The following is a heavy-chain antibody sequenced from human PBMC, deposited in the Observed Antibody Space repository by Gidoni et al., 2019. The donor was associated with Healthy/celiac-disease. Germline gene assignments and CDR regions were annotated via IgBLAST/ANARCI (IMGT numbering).Heavy chain of an antibody. D-gene: IGHD3-22*01. J-gene: IGHJ4*02. Sequence: QVQLQESGPGLVKPSEPLSLTCTVSGCSISSYYWSWIRQPPGKGLEWIGYIYYSGSTNYNPSLKSRVTISVDTSKNQFSLKLSSVTAADTAVYYCARTNYYDSSKIDYWGQGTLVTVSS. CDR3: ARTNYYDSSKIDY. CDR2: IYYSGST. CDR1: GCSISSYY. V-gene: IGHV4-59*01.